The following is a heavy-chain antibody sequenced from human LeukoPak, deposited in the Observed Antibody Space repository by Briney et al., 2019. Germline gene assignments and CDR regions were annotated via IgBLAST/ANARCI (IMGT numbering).Heavy chain of an antibody. V-gene: IGHV4-4*07. CDR2: IYTSGST. D-gene: IGHD6-13*01. Sequence: SETLSLTCTVSGGSISSYYWSWIRQPAGKGLEWIGRIYTSGSTNYNPSLKSRVTISVDTSKNQFSLKLSSVTATDTAVYYCARSSSWYGLDYWGQGTLVTVSS. CDR3: ARSSSWYGLDY. CDR1: GGSISSYY. J-gene: IGHJ4*02.